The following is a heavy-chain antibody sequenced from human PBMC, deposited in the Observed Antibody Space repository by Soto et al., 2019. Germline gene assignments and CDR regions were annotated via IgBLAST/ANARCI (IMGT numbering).Heavy chain of an antibody. CDR2: IYYSGST. V-gene: IGHV4-59*01. D-gene: IGHD6-19*01. Sequence: SETLSLTCTVSGGSISSYYWSWIRQPPGKGLEWIGYIYYSGSTNYNPSLKSRVTISVDTSKNQFSLKLSSVTAADTAVYYCARSEDSSGWYNWFDPWGQGTLVTAPQ. J-gene: IGHJ5*02. CDR3: ARSEDSSGWYNWFDP. CDR1: GGSISSYY.